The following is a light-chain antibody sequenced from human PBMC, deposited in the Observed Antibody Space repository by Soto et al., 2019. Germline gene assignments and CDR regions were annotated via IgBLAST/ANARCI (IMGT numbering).Light chain of an antibody. CDR2: EVN. J-gene: IGLJ1*01. Sequence: QSVLTQPASVSGSPGQPITISCTVTSSDVGIYNLVSWYQHFPGKAPKLMIYEVNKRPSGVSNRFSGSKSGSTASLTISGLQADDEADYYCCSYTRSGSVVFGTGTKVTVL. CDR1: SSDVGIYNL. V-gene: IGLV2-23*02. CDR3: CSYTRSGSVV.